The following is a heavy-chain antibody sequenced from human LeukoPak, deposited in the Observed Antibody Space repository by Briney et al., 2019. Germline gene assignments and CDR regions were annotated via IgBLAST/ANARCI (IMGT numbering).Heavy chain of an antibody. CDR3: AKVITGTGSDDD. V-gene: IGHV3-30*18. D-gene: IGHD1-20*01. Sequence: PGGSLRLSCAASGFTFSDYYMSWIRQAPGKALEWVAVISYDGSNKYYADSVKGRFTISRDNSKNTLYLQMNSLRAEDTAVYYCAKVITGTGSDDDWGQGTLVTVSS. CDR2: ISYDGSNK. CDR1: GFTFSDYY. J-gene: IGHJ4*02.